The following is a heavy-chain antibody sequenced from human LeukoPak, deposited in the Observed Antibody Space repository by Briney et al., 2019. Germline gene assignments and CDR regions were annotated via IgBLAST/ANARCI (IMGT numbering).Heavy chain of an antibody. J-gene: IGHJ4*02. CDR3: ARGWGNFDY. V-gene: IGHV4-34*01. CDR1: GGSFSGYY. CDR2: INHSGST. D-gene: IGHD3-16*01. Sequence: KSSETLSLTCAVYGGSFSGYYWSWIRQPPGKGLEWIGEINHSGSTNYNPSLKSRVTISVDTSKNQFSLKLSSVTAADTAVYYCARGWGNFDYWGQGTLVTVSS.